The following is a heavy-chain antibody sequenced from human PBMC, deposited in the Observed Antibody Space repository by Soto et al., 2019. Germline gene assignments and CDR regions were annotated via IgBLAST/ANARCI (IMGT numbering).Heavy chain of an antibody. J-gene: IGHJ4*02. CDR3: ARADGDYTVSPFDY. CDR1: GGSISSYY. CDR2: IYYSGST. D-gene: IGHD4-17*01. V-gene: IGHV4-59*01. Sequence: PSETLSLTCTVSGGSISSYYWSWIRQPPGKGLEWIGYIYYSGSTNYNPSLKSRVTISVDTSKNQFSLKLSSVTAADTAVYYCARADGDYTVSPFDYCGQGTLVTVSS.